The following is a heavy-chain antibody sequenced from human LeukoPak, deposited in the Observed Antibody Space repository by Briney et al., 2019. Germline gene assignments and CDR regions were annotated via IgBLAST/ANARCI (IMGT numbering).Heavy chain of an antibody. CDR1: GFTFSSYN. Sequence: PGGSLRLSCAASGFTFSSYNMNWVRQAPGKGLEWVSAISGGGTSTYYADSVKGRFTISRDNSKNTLYLHMNSLRAEDTAVYYCAKVGPSRIVVPAAYWYFDLWGRGTLVTVSS. CDR2: ISGGGTST. CDR3: AKVGPSRIVVPAAYWYFDL. J-gene: IGHJ2*01. V-gene: IGHV3-23*01. D-gene: IGHD2-2*01.